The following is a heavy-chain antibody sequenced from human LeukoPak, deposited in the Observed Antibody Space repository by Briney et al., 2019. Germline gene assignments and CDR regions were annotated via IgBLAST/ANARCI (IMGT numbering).Heavy chain of an antibody. CDR3: ARGGLVTHDDLDV. D-gene: IGHD3/OR15-3a*01. CDR1: GGSFSGYY. V-gene: IGHV4-34*01. J-gene: IGHJ6*02. CDR2: INHSGST. Sequence: SETLSLTCAVYGGSFSGYYWSWIRQPPGKGLEWIGEINHSGSTNYNPSLKSRVTISVDTSKNQFSLKLSSVTAADTAVYYCARGGLVTHDDLDVWGQGTTVTVSS.